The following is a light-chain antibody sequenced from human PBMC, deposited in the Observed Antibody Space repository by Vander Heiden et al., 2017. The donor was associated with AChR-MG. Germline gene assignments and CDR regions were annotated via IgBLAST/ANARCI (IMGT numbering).Light chain of an antibody. V-gene: IGKV4-1*01. CDR2: WAS. Sequence: DIVMTQSPDSLAVSLGERATINCKSSQSVLYNSNNKNYLAWYQQKPGLLLKLLLYWASTRESVVHDRFSGSGSGTDFTLTISSLQADDVAVNYCQQWDSNPPRLTFAYGAKPE. J-gene: IGKJ2*01. CDR3: QQWDSNPPRLT. CDR1: QSVLYNSNNKNY.